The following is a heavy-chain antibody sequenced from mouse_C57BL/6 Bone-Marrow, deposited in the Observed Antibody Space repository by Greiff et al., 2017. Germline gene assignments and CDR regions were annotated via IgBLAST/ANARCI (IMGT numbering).Heavy chain of an antibody. CDR3: ARYDWYYAMDY. V-gene: IGHV5-17*01. D-gene: IGHD2-12*01. CDR1: GFTFSDYG. Sequence: EVMLVESGGGLVKPGGSLKLSCAASGFTFSDYGMHWVRQAPEKGLEWVAYISSGSSTIYYADTVKGRFTISRDNAKNTLFLQMTSLEAEDTAMYYCARYDWYYAMDYWGQGTSVTVSS. CDR2: ISSGSSTI. J-gene: IGHJ4*01.